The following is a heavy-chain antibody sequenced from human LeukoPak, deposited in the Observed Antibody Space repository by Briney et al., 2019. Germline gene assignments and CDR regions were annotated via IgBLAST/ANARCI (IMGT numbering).Heavy chain of an antibody. Sequence: PGGSLRPSCAASGFTFSTYWMSWVRQAPGKGLEWVANIKHDGSEIYYVDSVKGRFTISRDSAKNSLHLQMNSLRDEDTAVYYCARDSNWGSDHWGQGTQVTVSS. D-gene: IGHD7-27*01. CDR2: IKHDGSEI. CDR3: ARDSNWGSDH. V-gene: IGHV3-7*04. J-gene: IGHJ4*02. CDR1: GFTFSTYW.